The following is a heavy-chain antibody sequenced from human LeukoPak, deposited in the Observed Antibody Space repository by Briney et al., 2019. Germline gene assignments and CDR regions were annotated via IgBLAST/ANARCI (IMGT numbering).Heavy chain of an antibody. J-gene: IGHJ4*02. Sequence: SETLSLTCTVSGGSISGYYRSWIRQPPGKGLEWIGEINHSGSTNYNPSLKSRVTISVDTSKNQFSLKLSSVTAADTAVYYCARGNRNYYDSSGYDYNFDYWGQGTLVTVSS. CDR1: GGSISGYY. CDR2: INHSGST. D-gene: IGHD3-22*01. V-gene: IGHV4-34*01. CDR3: ARGNRNYYDSSGYDYNFDY.